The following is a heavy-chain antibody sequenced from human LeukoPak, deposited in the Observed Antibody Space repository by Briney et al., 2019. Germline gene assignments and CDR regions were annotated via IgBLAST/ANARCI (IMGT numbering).Heavy chain of an antibody. CDR2: IKRDGSEK. V-gene: IGHV3-7*03. Sequence: GGSLRLSCAASGFTFSTYWMSWVRQAPGKGLEWVANIKRDGSEKYYVGSVKGRFTIFRDDAKSSLYLQMNSLRAEDTAVYFCARVYTGNRWHFDYWGQGTLVTVSS. CDR3: ARVYTGNRWHFDY. J-gene: IGHJ4*02. D-gene: IGHD2-2*02. CDR1: GFTFSTYW.